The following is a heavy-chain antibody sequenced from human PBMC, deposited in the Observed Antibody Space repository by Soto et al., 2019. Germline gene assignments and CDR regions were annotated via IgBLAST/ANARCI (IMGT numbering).Heavy chain of an antibody. V-gene: IGHV3-23*01. CDR1: GFTFSSYA. D-gene: IGHD5-12*01. J-gene: IGHJ4*02. CDR2: ISGSGGST. Sequence: GGSLRLSCAASGFTFSSYAMSWVRQAPGKGLEWVSAISGSGGSTYYADSVKGRFTISRDNSKNTLYLQMNSLRAEDTAVYYCAKKGSGYDYITPYDYWGQGTLVTVSA. CDR3: AKKGSGYDYITPYDY.